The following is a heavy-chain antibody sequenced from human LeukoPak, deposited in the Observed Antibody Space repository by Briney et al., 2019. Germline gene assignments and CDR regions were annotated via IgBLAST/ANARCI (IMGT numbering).Heavy chain of an antibody. J-gene: IGHJ3*02. Sequence: SETLSLTCTVSGGSINNYYWSWIRQPAGKGLEWIGRIYTRGSTNYNPSLKSRVTMSVDTSKNQFSLKLSSVTAADTAVCYCARGRYCSADICSGGDAFDIWGQGTMVSVSS. CDR2: IYTRGST. V-gene: IGHV4-4*07. CDR3: ARGRYCSADICSGGDAFDI. CDR1: GGSINNYY. D-gene: IGHD2-15*01.